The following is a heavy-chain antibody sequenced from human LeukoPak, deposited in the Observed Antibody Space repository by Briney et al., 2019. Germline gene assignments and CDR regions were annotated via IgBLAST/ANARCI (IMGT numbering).Heavy chain of an antibody. D-gene: IGHD3-22*01. CDR1: GFTVSSNY. CDR3: AKDRESYYYDSSGYYYRD. CDR2: IYSGGST. Sequence: PGGSLRLSCAASGFTVSSNYMSWVRQAPGKELEWVSVIYSGGSTYYADSVKGRFTISRDNSKNTLYLQMNSLRAEDTAVYYCAKDRESYYYDSSGYYYRDWGQGTLVTVSS. J-gene: IGHJ4*02. V-gene: IGHV3-66*01.